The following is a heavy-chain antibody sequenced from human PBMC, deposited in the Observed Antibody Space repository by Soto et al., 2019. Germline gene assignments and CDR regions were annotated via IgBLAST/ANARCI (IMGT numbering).Heavy chain of an antibody. CDR1: GGSISSGGYY. V-gene: IGHV4-31*03. Sequence: QVQLQESGPGLVKPSQTLSLTCTVSGGSISSGGYYWSWIRQHPGKGLEWIGYIYYGGSTYYNPSLKIRVTRSVDTSKNQFSLQLSSVTAADTAVYYCARSGYSYGPNPLLYWGQGTLVTVSS. D-gene: IGHD5-18*01. CDR2: IYYGGST. CDR3: ARSGYSYGPNPLLY. J-gene: IGHJ4*02.